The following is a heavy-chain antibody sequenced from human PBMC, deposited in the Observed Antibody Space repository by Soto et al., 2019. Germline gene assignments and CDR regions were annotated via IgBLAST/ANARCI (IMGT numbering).Heavy chain of an antibody. CDR3: AHRIGTPLVY. CDR1: GFSLSTSGVG. CDR2: SYYNDDK. J-gene: IGHJ4*02. Sequence: SGPTLVNPTHPLTLTCTLSGFSLSTSGVGVGWIRQPPGKALEWLAVSYYNDDKRYSPSLKSRRTNTKDTPKNQVVLTMTNMDPVYTATYYGAHRIGTPLVYWGQGTRVTVSS. V-gene: IGHV2-5*01. D-gene: IGHD1-7*01.